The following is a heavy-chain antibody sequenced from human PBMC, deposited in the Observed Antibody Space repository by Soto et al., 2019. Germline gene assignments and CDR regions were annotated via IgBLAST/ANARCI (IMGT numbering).Heavy chain of an antibody. J-gene: IGHJ6*03. CDR1: GYTFTSYD. CDR2: MNPNSGNT. V-gene: IGHV1-8*01. CDR3: ARGSPMGDYYYYYMDV. D-gene: IGHD3-10*01. Sequence: ASVKVSCKASGYTFTSYDINWVRQATGQGLEWMGWMNPNSGNTGYAQKFQGRVTMTRNTSISTAYMELSSLRSEDTAVYYCARGSPMGDYYYYYMDVWGKGTTVTVSS.